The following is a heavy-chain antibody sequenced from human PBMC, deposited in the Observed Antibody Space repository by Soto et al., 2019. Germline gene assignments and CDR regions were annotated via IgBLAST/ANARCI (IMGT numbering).Heavy chain of an antibody. CDR1: GGSIIDYY. J-gene: IGHJ4*02. Sequence: SEPMPLTCAVYGGSIIDYYWSWISKPTGKGLEWIGEINHSGSTNYNPSLKSRVTISVDTSKNQFSLKLSSVTAADTAVYYCAREEWLAHWGQGTLVTVSS. CDR2: INHSGST. D-gene: IGHD6-19*01. V-gene: IGHV4-34*01. CDR3: AREEWLAH.